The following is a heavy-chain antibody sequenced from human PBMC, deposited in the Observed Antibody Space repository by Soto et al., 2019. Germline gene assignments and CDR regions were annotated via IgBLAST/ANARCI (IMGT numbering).Heavy chain of an antibody. D-gene: IGHD2-8*01. V-gene: IGHV4-34*01. CDR1: GGSFSGYY. CDR2: INHSGST. Sequence: SETLSLTCAVYGGSFSGYYWSWIRQPPGKGLEWIGEINHSGSTNYNPSLKSRVTISVDTSKNQFSLKLSSVTAADTAVYYCARRGPEMVYATDYWGQGTLVTVSS. CDR3: ARRGPEMVYATDY. J-gene: IGHJ4*02.